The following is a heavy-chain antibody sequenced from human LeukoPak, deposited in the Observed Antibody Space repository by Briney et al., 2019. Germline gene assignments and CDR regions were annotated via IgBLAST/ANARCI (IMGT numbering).Heavy chain of an antibody. V-gene: IGHV1-69*01. CDR3: ARRTQGNWNDVAFDI. D-gene: IGHD1-1*01. CDR1: GGTFSSYA. CDR2: IIPIFGTA. J-gene: IGHJ3*02. Sequence: SVKVSCKASGGTFSSYAISWVRQAPGQGLEWMGGIIPIFGTANYAQKFQGRVTITADESTSTAYMELSSLRSEDTAVYYCARRTQGNWNDVAFDIWGQGSMVTVSS.